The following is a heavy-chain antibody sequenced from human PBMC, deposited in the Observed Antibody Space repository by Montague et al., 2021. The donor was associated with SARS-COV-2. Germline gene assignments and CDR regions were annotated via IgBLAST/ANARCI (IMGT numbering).Heavy chain of an antibody. D-gene: IGHD3-16*02. V-gene: IGHV4-39*07. Sequence: SDTLSLTCIVSGGSISSSSYHWGWIRQPPGKGLEWIGTIYYSGSTYYNPSLKSRVTISVDTSKNQFSLKLSSVTAAGTAVYYCARGYDYVWGSYRYLHWFDPWGQGTLVTVSS. CDR2: IYYSGST. CDR1: GGSISSSSYH. J-gene: IGHJ5*02. CDR3: ARGYDYVWGSYRYLHWFDP.